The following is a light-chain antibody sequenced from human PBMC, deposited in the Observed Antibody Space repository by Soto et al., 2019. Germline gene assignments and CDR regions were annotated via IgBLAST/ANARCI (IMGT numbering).Light chain of an antibody. V-gene: IGKV1-5*03. CDR2: KAS. CDR1: QTISSW. J-gene: IGKJ1*01. CDR3: QHYNSYSEA. Sequence: DIQMTQPPSTLSGSVGDRLTITCRASQTISSWLAWYQQKPGEAPKTLIYKASTLKSGVPSRFSSSGSGTEFTLTISSLQPDDFATYYCQHYNSYSEAVGQGTKVELK.